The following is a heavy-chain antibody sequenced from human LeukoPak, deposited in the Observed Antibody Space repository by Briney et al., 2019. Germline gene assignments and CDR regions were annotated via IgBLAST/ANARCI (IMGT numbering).Heavy chain of an antibody. CDR2: ISWNSGSI. CDR3: AKDRGAAAEGTWFDP. Sequence: GGSLRLSCAASGFTFYDYAMHWVRHAPGKGLEGVSGISWNSGSIDYADSVKGRFTISRDNAKNSLYLQMNSLRAEDMALYYCAKDRGAAAEGTWFDPWGQGTLVTVSS. CDR1: GFTFYDYA. J-gene: IGHJ5*02. D-gene: IGHD6-13*01. V-gene: IGHV3-9*03.